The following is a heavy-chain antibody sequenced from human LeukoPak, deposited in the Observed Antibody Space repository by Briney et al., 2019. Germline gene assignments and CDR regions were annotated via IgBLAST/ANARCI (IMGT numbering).Heavy chain of an antibody. CDR2: INQVGTET. D-gene: IGHD2-15*01. J-gene: IGHJ4*02. CDR3: TQLLLRGPTA. V-gene: IGHV3-7*01. CDR1: GFTFSNYY. Sequence: GGSLRLSCAVSGFTFSNYYMSWVRQAPGRGLEWVANINQVGTETFYVDSVKGRFTVSRDNARNSLYLQMRSLRAEDTAVYYCTQLLLRGPTAWGQGTLVTVSS.